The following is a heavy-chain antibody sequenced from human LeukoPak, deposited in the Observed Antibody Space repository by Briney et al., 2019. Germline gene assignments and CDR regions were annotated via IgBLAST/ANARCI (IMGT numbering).Heavy chain of an antibody. CDR3: AKRHSSGLSLPPHALDI. D-gene: IGHD5/OR15-5a*01. V-gene: IGHV3-23*01. CDR1: GFTFTNYA. Sequence: PGGSLRLSCVASGFTFTNYAMNWVRQAPGKGLEWVSSISGTGSNTDNAEPVKGRFTISRDNSKNTLCLQMNSLRAEDTALYYCAKRHSSGLSLPPHALDIWGQGTMVTVSS. J-gene: IGHJ3*02. CDR2: ISGTGSNT.